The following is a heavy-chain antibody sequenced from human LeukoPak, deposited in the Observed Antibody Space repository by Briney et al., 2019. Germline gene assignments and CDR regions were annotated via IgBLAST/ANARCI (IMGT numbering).Heavy chain of an antibody. J-gene: IGHJ4*02. CDR1: GLTFSDYY. V-gene: IGHV3-11*01. Sequence: PGGSLRLSCAASGLTFSDYYMGWIRQAPGKGLEWVSYISSSGSTIYYADSVKGRFTISRDNAKNSLYLQMNSLRAEDTAVYYCARDSLFATTSGGSDYWGQGTLVTVSS. CDR2: ISSSGSTI. D-gene: IGHD3-16*01. CDR3: ARDSLFATTSGGSDY.